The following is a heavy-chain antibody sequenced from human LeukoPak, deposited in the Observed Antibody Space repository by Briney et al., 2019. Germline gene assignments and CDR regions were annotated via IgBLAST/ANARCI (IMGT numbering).Heavy chain of an antibody. CDR1: GYSISSGYY. D-gene: IGHD6-19*01. CDR2: IYHSGST. J-gene: IGHJ4*02. V-gene: IGHV4-38-2*01. CDR3: ARHRSSGREYEYYFDY. Sequence: SETLSLTCAVSGYSISSGYYWGWIRPPPGKGLEWIGSIYHSGSTYYNPSLKSRVTISVDTSKNQFSLKLSSVTAADTAVYYCARHRSSGREYEYYFDYWGQGTLVTVSS.